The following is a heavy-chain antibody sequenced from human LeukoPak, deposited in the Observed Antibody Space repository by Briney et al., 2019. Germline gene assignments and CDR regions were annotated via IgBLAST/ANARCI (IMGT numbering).Heavy chain of an antibody. D-gene: IGHD3-22*01. V-gene: IGHV3-30*03. CDR3: ARGGYYYHDSSGYLYHFDY. CDR2: ISDAGNTE. CDR1: GFTFNTYG. J-gene: IGHJ4*02. Sequence: GGSLRLSCAASGFTFNTYGMHWVRQAPGKGLEWVAVISDAGNTEHYADSVKGRFTISRDNSKNTVYLQMNSLRAEDTAVYYCARGGYYYHDSSGYLYHFDYWGQGTLVTVSS.